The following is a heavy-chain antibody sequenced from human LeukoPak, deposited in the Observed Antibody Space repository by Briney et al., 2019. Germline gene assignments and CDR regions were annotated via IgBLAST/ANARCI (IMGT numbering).Heavy chain of an antibody. J-gene: IGHJ4*02. Sequence: PSETLSLTCTVSGDSISRNFWSWIRQPPGKGLEWIGYIHHTGSTNYNPSLKSRVTISIDTSKNQFSLELRSVTAADTAVYYCTRHLGGTTYDYWGQGTLVTVSS. CDR3: TRHLGGTTYDY. CDR1: GDSISRNF. D-gene: IGHD1-26*01. CDR2: IHHTGST. V-gene: IGHV4-59*08.